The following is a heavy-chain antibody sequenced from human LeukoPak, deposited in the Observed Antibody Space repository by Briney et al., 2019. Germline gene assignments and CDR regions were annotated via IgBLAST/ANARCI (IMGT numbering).Heavy chain of an antibody. J-gene: IGHJ3*02. CDR1: GGTFSSYA. V-gene: IGHV1-2*04. Sequence: GASVKVSCKASGGTFSSYAISWVRQAPGQGLEWMGWINPNSGGTNYAQKFQGWVTMTRDTSISTAYMELSRLRSDDTAVYYCATTRTYYYDSSGPDAFDIWGQGTMVTVSS. CDR2: INPNSGGT. CDR3: ATTRTYYYDSSGPDAFDI. D-gene: IGHD3-22*01.